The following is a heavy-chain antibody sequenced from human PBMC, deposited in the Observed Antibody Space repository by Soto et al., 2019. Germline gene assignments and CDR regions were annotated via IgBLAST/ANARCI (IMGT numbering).Heavy chain of an antibody. Sequence: GGSLRLSCAASGFTFGDYGMTWVRQEPGKGLEWISGINWDGGSPGYADSVKSRVTISVDTSKNQFSLKLSSVTAADTAVYYCARLHDFWSGYIGNFDYWGQGTLVTVSP. CDR3: ARLHDFWSGYIGNFDY. CDR2: INWDGGSP. D-gene: IGHD3-3*01. V-gene: IGHV3-20*04. CDR1: GFTFGDYG. J-gene: IGHJ4*02.